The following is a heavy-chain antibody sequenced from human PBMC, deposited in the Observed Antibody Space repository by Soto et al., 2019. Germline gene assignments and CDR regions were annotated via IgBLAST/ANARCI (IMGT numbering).Heavy chain of an antibody. J-gene: IGHJ4*02. CDR1: GITFSNAW. CDR2: IKRKSNGGTT. Sequence: GGSLRLSCAASGITFSNAWMAWVRQAPGKGLEWVGRIKRKSNGGTTDYAAPVKGRFTISRDDSKTTLYLQMDSLKTEDTAVYYCATDWGRDWGQGTLVTGSS. V-gene: IGHV3-15*01. D-gene: IGHD3-16*01. CDR3: ATDWGRD.